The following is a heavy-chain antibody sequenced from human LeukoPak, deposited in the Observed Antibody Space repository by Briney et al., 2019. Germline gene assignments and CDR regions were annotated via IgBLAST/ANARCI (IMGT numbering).Heavy chain of an antibody. CDR2: IYYSGST. CDR3: ARRGSSFDP. Sequence: SETLSLTCTVSGGSISSSSYYWGWIRQPPGKGLEWIVSIYYSGSTYYNPSLKSRVTISVDTSKNQFSLKLSSVTAADTAVYYCARRGSSFDPWGQGTLVTVSS. CDR1: GGSISSSSYY. V-gene: IGHV4-39*01. D-gene: IGHD2-15*01. J-gene: IGHJ5*02.